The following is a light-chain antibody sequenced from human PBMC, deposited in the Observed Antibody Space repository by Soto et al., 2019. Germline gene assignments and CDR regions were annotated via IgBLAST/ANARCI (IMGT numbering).Light chain of an antibody. J-gene: IGKJ1*01. V-gene: IGKV3-11*01. CDR2: DAS. Sequence: EIVLTQSPATLSLSPGERATLSCRASQTVSSYLLWYQQKPGQAPRLLIYDASNRASGTPARFSGSGSETDFTLTISSLQSEDFAVYYCHQYDNWPPWTFGQGTKVEIK. CDR3: HQYDNWPPWT. CDR1: QTVSSY.